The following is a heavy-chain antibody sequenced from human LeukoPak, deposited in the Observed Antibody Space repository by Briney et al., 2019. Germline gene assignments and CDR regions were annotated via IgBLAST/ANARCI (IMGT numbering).Heavy chain of an antibody. CDR1: GFTFSHYA. CDR3: AKEGDYCSSSGCHKRGIDY. J-gene: IGHJ4*02. CDR2: IWYDGSHD. Sequence: PGTSLRLSYAASGFTFSHYAMHWVRQAPGKGLEWVAVIWYDGSHDTYTDSVKGRFTVSRDNFKNVLHLQMNSLRVEDTAVYYCAKEGDYCSSSGCHKRGIDYWGQGTLVTVSS. V-gene: IGHV3-33*06. D-gene: IGHD2-2*01.